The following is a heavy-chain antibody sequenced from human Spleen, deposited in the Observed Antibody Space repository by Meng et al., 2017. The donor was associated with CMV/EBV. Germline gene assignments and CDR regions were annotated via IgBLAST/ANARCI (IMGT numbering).Heavy chain of an antibody. J-gene: IGHJ4*02. CDR3: ARENSNYPYFDY. D-gene: IGHD4-11*01. V-gene: IGHV6-1*01. Sequence: SETLSLTCAISGDSVSSNSAAWNWIRQSPSRGLEWLGRTYYRSKWYDDYAMAVKSRITINPDTSKNQFSLQLNSVTPEDTAVYYCARENSNYPYFDYWGQGTLVTVSS. CDR1: GDSVSSNSAA. CDR2: TYYRSKWYD.